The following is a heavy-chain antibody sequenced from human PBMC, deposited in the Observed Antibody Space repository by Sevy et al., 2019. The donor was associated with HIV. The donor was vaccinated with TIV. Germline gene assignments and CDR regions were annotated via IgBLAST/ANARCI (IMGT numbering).Heavy chain of an antibody. V-gene: IGHV4-34*01. CDR1: GGSFSGYY. D-gene: IGHD2-2*01. Sequence: SETLSLTCAVYGGSFSGYYWSWIRQPPGKGLEWIGEINHSGSTNYHPSLKSRVTISVDTSKNQFSLKLSSVTAADTAVYYCARHCGSTSCSHAFDIWGQRTMVTVSS. CDR3: ARHCGSTSCSHAFDI. J-gene: IGHJ3*02. CDR2: INHSGST.